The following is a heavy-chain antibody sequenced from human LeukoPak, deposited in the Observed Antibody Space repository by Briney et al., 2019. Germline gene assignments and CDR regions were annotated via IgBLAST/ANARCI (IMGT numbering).Heavy chain of an antibody. Sequence: PGGSLRLSCAASGFTFSSYAMSWVRQAPGKGLEWVSAIRGSGDRTHYADSVKGRFTISRDNSKNTLYLQMNSLRAEDTAVYYCAKEGGLQSLPYTWFDPWGQGTLVTVST. CDR2: IRGSGDRT. D-gene: IGHD5-24*01. CDR1: GFTFSSYA. V-gene: IGHV3-23*01. J-gene: IGHJ5*02. CDR3: AKEGGLQSLPYTWFDP.